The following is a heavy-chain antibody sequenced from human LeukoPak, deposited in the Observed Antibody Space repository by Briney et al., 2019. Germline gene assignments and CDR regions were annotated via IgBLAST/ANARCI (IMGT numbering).Heavy chain of an antibody. CDR3: ANNFDY. Sequence: GSSLRLSCSTSGFTFSNYGMHWVRQAPGKGLEWVAVIWHDGNTKYYADSVKGRFTISRDNPKNTLYLQMNSLRAEDTAMYYCANNFDYWGQGTLVTVSS. CDR2: IWHDGNTK. V-gene: IGHV3-33*06. CDR1: GFTFSNYG. J-gene: IGHJ4*02.